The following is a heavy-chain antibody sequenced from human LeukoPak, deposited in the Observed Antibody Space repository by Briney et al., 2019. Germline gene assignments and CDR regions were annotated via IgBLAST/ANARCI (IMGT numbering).Heavy chain of an antibody. CDR3: ALRPGIAVAGTFDY. Sequence: SETLSLTCAVYGGSFSDYYWSWIRQPPGKGLEWIGEINHSGSTNYNPSLKSRATISVDTSKNQFSLKLSSVTAADTAVYYCALRPGIAVAGTFDYWGQGTLVTVSS. V-gene: IGHV4-34*01. J-gene: IGHJ4*02. D-gene: IGHD6-19*01. CDR2: INHSGST. CDR1: GGSFSDYY.